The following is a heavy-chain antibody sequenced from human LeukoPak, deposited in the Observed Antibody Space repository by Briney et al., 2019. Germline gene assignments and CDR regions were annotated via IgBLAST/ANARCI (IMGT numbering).Heavy chain of an antibody. D-gene: IGHD3-22*01. J-gene: IGHJ4*02. CDR3: ARDQVDYDTPDHFDY. CDR1: GDSLSSSTCN. CDR2: ISQSGNS. V-gene: IGHV4-30-2*01. Sequence: SQTLSLTCKVSGDSLSSSTCNWSWIRQPPGKGLEWIGYISQSGNSYFTPSLKSRATISVDRSKDQFSLTLTSVTAADTAVYYCARDQVDYDTPDHFDYWGKGTLVTVSS.